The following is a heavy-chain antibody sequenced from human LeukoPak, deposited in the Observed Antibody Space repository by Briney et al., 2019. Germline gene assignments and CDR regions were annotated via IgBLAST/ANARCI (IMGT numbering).Heavy chain of an antibody. V-gene: IGHV3-48*03. J-gene: IGHJ4*02. Sequence: GGSLRLSCAASGFTFSRYEMNWVRQAPWKGLEWVSYISNSGGTIYYADSVKGRFTISRDNAKNSLYLQMNCLRAEDTAVYYCVRPNGPTSFDFWGQGTLVTVSS. CDR1: GFTFSRYE. CDR3: VRPNGPTSFDF. CDR2: ISNSGGTI.